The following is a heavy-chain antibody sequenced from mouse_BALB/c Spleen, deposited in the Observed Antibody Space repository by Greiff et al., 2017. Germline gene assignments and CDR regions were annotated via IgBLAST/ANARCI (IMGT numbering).Heavy chain of an antibody. D-gene: IGHD1-2*01. J-gene: IGHJ2*01. CDR2: IWWNDNK. CDR3: ARITTATGFDY. V-gene: IGHV8-11*01. Sequence: QVTLKVCGPGILQPSQTLSLTCSFSGFSLSTYGIGVGWIRQPSGKGLEWLAHIWWNDNKYYNTALKSRLTISKDTSNNQVFLKIASVDTADTATYYCARITTATGFDYWGQGTTLTVSS. CDR1: GFSLSTYGIG.